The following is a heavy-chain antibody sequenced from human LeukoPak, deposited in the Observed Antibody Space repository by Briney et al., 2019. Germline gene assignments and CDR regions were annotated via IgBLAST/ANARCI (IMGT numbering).Heavy chain of an antibody. J-gene: IGHJ4*02. D-gene: IGHD3-10*01. Sequence: SQTLSLTCPVSGRSISIYYWSWIRQPPGKVLEWIGYIHYSGSTNYNPSLKGRATISVDTSKNQFSLKLSSVTAADTAVYYCARIDLWFGELFYFDYWGQGTLVTVSS. CDR2: IHYSGST. CDR1: GRSISIYY. CDR3: ARIDLWFGELFYFDY. V-gene: IGHV4-59*01.